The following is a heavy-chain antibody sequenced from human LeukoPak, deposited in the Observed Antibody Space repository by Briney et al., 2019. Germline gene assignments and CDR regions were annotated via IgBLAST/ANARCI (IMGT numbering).Heavy chain of an antibody. CDR3: ARAQGSYYHYYMDV. CDR1: GYTFTSYH. CDR2: INPSGGSP. V-gene: IGHV1-46*01. D-gene: IGHD1-26*01. J-gene: IGHJ6*03. Sequence: ASVNVSCKASGYTFTSYHLHWVRQAPGQGLEWMGIINPSGGSPNYAQTFQGRVTITRDMSTSTVNMELSSLRSEDTAVYYCARAQGSYYHYYMDVWGKGTTVTVSS.